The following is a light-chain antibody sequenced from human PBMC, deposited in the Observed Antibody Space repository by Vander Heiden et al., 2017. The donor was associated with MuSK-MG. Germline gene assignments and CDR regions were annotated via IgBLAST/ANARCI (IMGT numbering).Light chain of an antibody. CDR2: QDS. CDR1: KLGDKY. Sequence: YETIHPLSVSSCPGRMSSSTCSGDKLGDKYACWYQQKPGQSPVLVIYQDSKRPSGIPGRFSGSNAGSTAALTIGGTQGMDEDDYYNQAWDSSSIVVFGGGTKLTVL. J-gene: IGLJ2*01. CDR3: QAWDSSSIVV. V-gene: IGLV3-1*01.